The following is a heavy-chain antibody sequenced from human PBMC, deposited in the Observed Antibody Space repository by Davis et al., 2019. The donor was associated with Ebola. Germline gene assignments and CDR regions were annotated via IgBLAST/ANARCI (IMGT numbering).Heavy chain of an antibody. J-gene: IGHJ6*03. Sequence: GESLKISCKGSGYSFATYWIGWVRQMPGKGLEWMGIIYPGDSDTRYSPSFQGQVTMSADKSLSTASLQWSSVKASDTAMYYCATFWDYGDYGSYYYYYMDVWGKGTTVTVSS. V-gene: IGHV5-51*01. CDR2: IYPGDSDT. CDR1: GYSFATYW. CDR3: ATFWDYGDYGSYYYYYMDV. D-gene: IGHD4-17*01.